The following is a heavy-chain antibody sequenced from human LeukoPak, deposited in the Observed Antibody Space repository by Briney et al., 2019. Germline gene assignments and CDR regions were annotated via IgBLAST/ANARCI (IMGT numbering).Heavy chain of an antibody. D-gene: IGHD2-8*02. J-gene: IGHJ4*02. CDR2: INSDGSST. CDR3: ARDTGFSNFDY. V-gene: IGHV3-74*01. Sequence: GGSLRLFCAASGFTFTYYWMHWVRQAPGKGLVWISRINSDGSSTSYADSVKGRVTISRDNAKNTLYLQMDSLRADDTAVYYCARDTGFSNFDYWGQGTLVAVSS. CDR1: GFTFTYYW.